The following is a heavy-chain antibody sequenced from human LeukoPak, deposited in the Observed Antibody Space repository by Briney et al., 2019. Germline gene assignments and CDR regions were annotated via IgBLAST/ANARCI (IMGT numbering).Heavy chain of an antibody. V-gene: IGHV3-7*01. D-gene: IGHD2-21*02. CDR3: ARGGCGGDCYPNWFDP. J-gene: IGHJ5*02. CDR1: EFIFSDYW. CDR2: IKQDGSEK. Sequence: GGSLRLSCVASEFIFSDYWMSWVRQAPGKGLEWVANIKQDGSEKYYVDSVKGRFTISRDNAKNSLYLQMNSLRAEDTAVYYCARGGCGGDCYPNWFDPWGQGTLVTVSS.